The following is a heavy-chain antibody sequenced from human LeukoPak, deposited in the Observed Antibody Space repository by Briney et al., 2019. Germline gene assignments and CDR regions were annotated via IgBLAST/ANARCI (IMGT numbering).Heavy chain of an antibody. D-gene: IGHD5-18*01. CDR2: IIPIFGKA. CDR3: AKTKIQLWHYFDY. V-gene: IGHV1-69*05. CDR1: GGTFSSYA. Sequence: SVKVSCKASGGTFSSYAISWVRQAPGQGLEWMGGIIPIFGKANYAQKFQGRVTITTDESTSTAYMEPSSLRSEATAVYYCAKTKIQLWHYFDYWGQGTLVTVSS. J-gene: IGHJ4*02.